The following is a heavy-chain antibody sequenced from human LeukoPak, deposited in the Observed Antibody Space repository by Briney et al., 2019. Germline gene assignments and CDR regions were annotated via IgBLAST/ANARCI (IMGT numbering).Heavy chain of an antibody. J-gene: IGHJ4*02. D-gene: IGHD1-26*01. V-gene: IGHV3-74*03. CDR2: IDSDGSTT. Sequence: GGSLRLSCAPSLFTLSAYCMHWVGPAPAKGLLWVPRIDSDGSTTKYAHSVKRRFTISTDNSKNTLYLQMDRLNPHDTAVVYFSKRGSLWDLDYWGQGTLVTV. CDR3: SKRGSLWDLDY. CDR1: LFTLSAYC.